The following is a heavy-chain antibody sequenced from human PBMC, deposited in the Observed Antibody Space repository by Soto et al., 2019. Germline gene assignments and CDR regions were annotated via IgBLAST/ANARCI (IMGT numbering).Heavy chain of an antibody. J-gene: IGHJ4*02. CDR3: VRGLNWRKGTD. V-gene: IGHV4-39*01. CDR2: ISYSGST. D-gene: IGHD1-1*01. Sequence: QLQLQESGPGLVKPSETLSLTCTVSGDSINNNNYYWGWIRQPPGKGLEWVGSISYSGSTYYSPSLKSRVTMSVDTSKNQFSLKLSSVTAADTAVFYCVRGLNWRKGTDWGQGTLVTVSS. CDR1: GDSINNNNYY.